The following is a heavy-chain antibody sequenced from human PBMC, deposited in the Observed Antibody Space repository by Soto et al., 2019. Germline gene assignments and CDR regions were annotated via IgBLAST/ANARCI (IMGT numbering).Heavy chain of an antibody. Sequence: ASVKVSCKASGGTFSSYTISWVRQAPGQGLEWMGRIIPILGIANYAQKFQGRVTITADKSTSTAYMELSSLRSEDTAVYYCARDRYFWSGYAYYFDYWGQGTLVTVSS. CDR1: GGTFSSYT. J-gene: IGHJ4*02. CDR2: IIPILGIA. V-gene: IGHV1-69*04. CDR3: ARDRYFWSGYAYYFDY. D-gene: IGHD3-3*01.